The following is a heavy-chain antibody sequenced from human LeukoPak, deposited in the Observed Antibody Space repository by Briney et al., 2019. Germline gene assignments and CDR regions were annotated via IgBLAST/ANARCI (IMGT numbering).Heavy chain of an antibody. CDR2: ISYDGSNK. CDR3: ARGPFGSGTYYLDF. CDR1: GFTFSSYG. J-gene: IGHJ4*02. Sequence: PGRSLRLSCAASGFTFSSYGMHWVRQAPGKGLEWVAVISYDGSNKYYADSVKGRFTISRDNSKNTLYLQMNSLRAEDTALYYCARGPFGSGTYYLDFWGQGTLVSVSS. V-gene: IGHV3-30*03. D-gene: IGHD3-10*01.